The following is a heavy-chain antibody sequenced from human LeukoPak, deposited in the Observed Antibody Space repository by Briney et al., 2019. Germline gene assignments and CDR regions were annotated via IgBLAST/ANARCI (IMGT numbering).Heavy chain of an antibody. D-gene: IGHD6-19*01. CDR1: GFTFSSYA. J-gene: IGHJ4*02. CDR3: ARVPSSGWFSFDY. V-gene: IGHV3-30-3*01. CDR2: ISYDGSNK. Sequence: PGGSLRLSCAASGFTFSSYAMHWVRQAPGKGLEWVAVISYDGSNKYYADSVKGRFTISRDNSKNTLYLQMNSLRAEDTAVYYCARVPSSGWFSFDYWGQGTLVTVSS.